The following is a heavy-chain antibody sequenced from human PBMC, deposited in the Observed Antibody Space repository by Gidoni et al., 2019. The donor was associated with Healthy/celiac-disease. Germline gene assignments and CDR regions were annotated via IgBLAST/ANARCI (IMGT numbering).Heavy chain of an antibody. Sequence: QVQLVQSGAVVKKPGSSVKVSCKASGGTFSSYAISWVRQAPGQGLEWMGGIIPIFGTANYAQKFQGRVKITADKSTSTAYMELSSLRSEDTAVYYCARGPYYDFWSGYYPFDYWGQGTLVTVSS. CDR2: IIPIFGTA. D-gene: IGHD3-3*01. V-gene: IGHV1-69*06. CDR3: ARGPYYDFWSGYYPFDY. CDR1: GGTFSSYA. J-gene: IGHJ4*02.